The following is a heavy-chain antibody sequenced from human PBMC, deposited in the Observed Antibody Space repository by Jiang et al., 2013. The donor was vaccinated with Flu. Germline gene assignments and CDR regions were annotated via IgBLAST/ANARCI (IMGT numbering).Heavy chain of an antibody. Sequence: VQLVESGGGVVQPGRSLRLSCAASGFTFSSYGMRWVRQAPGKGLEWVAYISDDGSEKSHAAAVKGRFTVSRDKSKNILYLQMNSLQREDTAVYYCARVWLSYFFDHWGQGVLV. V-gene: IGHV3-30-3*01. CDR1: GFTFSSYG. D-gene: IGHD6-19*01. J-gene: IGHJ4*02. CDR2: ISDDGSEK. CDR3: ARVWLSYFFDH.